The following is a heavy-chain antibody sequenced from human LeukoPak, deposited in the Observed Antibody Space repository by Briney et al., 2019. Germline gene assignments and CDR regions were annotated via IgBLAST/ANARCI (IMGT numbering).Heavy chain of an antibody. CDR2: IIPIFGTA. Sequence: SVKVSCKASGVTFSSYAISWVRQAPGQGLEWMGGIIPIFGTANYAQKFQGRVTIPADESPRPAYMELSSLGSEDTAVYYCARDGSYGDYIFEEFYFDYWGQGTLVTVSS. V-gene: IGHV1-69*13. CDR3: ARDGSYGDYIFEEFYFDY. D-gene: IGHD4-17*01. J-gene: IGHJ4*02. CDR1: GVTFSSYA.